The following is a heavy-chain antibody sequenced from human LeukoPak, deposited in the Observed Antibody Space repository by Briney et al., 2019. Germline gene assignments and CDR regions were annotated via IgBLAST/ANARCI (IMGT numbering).Heavy chain of an antibody. CDR3: ARDSWAVAGKSFDY. CDR2: INPNSGGT. D-gene: IGHD6-19*01. J-gene: IGHJ4*02. V-gene: IGHV1-2*06. CDR1: GYTFTGYY. Sequence: ALVKVSCKASGYTFTGYYLHWVRQAPGQGLEWMGRINPNSGGTNYAQKFQGRVTMTRDTSISTAYMELSRLRSDDTAVYYCARDSWAVAGKSFDYWGQGTLVTVSS.